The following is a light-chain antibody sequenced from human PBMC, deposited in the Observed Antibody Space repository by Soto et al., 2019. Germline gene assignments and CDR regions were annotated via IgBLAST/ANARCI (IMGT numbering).Light chain of an antibody. V-gene: IGKV1-5*01. CDR2: DDS. Sequence: IQMAHSRSSLPASVADRFTSSCRASQSISSWLAWYQQKPGKAPKIRIYDDSSLESGVPSRFSASGSGTEFTLTISGLQPDDFATYYCHHYNSYTWKFGQGTKVDNK. J-gene: IGKJ1*01. CDR1: QSISSW. CDR3: HHYNSYTWK.